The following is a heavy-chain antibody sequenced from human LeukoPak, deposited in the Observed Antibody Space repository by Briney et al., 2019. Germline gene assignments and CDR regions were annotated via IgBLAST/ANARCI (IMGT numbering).Heavy chain of an antibody. D-gene: IGHD3-22*01. Sequence: ASAKVSCKASGYTFTGYYMHWVRQAPGQGLEWMGWISAYNGNTKYAQKLQGRVTMTTDTSTSTAYMELRSLRSDDTAIYYCARDIYYYDSSAYYYFDYWGQGTLVTVSS. CDR2: ISAYNGNT. CDR1: GYTFTGYY. J-gene: IGHJ4*02. CDR3: ARDIYYYDSSAYYYFDY. V-gene: IGHV1-18*04.